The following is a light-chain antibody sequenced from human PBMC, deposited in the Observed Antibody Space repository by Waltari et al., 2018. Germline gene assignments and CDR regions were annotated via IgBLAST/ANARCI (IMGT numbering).Light chain of an antibody. V-gene: IGKV3-20*01. CDR3: QHYVSLPAT. CDR1: QSVSKY. Sequence: EIVLTQSPGPLSLSPGARATLSCRASQSVSKYLAWYQQKPGQAPRLLIYHASTRAAGIPDRFSGSGYGTDFSLTISRLEAEDFAVYYCQHYVSLPATFGQGTKVEIK. CDR2: HAS. J-gene: IGKJ1*01.